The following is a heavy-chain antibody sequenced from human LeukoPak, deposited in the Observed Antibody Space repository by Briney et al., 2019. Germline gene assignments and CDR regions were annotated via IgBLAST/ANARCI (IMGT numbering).Heavy chain of an antibody. Sequence: PSETLSLTCTVSGGSISSYYWSWIRQPPGKGLEWIGYIYYSGSTNYNPSLKSRVTISVDTSKNQFSLKLSSVTAADTAVYYCARQGEQLVNWFDPWGQGTLVTVSS. CDR2: IYYSGST. CDR1: GGSISSYY. CDR3: ARQGEQLVNWFDP. D-gene: IGHD6-13*01. J-gene: IGHJ5*02. V-gene: IGHV4-59*08.